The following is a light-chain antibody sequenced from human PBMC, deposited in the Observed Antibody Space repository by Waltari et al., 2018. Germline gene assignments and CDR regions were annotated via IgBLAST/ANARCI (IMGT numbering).Light chain of an antibody. CDR1: SSNIGRQY. J-gene: IGLJ3*02. CDR2: RNN. Sequence: QSVLTQPPSASGTPGPRVTISCSGSSSNIGRQYVFWYQQLPGTAPKLLSYRNNQRPSGVPDRFSGSKSGTSASLAISGLRSEDEADYHCAVWDDSLSAWVFGGGTKLTVL. V-gene: IGLV1-47*01. CDR3: AVWDDSLSAWV.